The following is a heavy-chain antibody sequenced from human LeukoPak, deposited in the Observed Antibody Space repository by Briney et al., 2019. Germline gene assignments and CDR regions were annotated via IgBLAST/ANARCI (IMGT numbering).Heavy chain of an antibody. Sequence: GGSLRLSCAASGFTFSSYGMHWVRQAPGKGLEWVAVIWYDGSNKYYADSVKGRFTISRDNSKNTLYLQMNSLRAEDTAVYYCARKGFGMEEAGRAFDYWGQGTLVTVSS. J-gene: IGHJ4*02. CDR3: ARKGFGMEEAGRAFDY. D-gene: IGHD3-3*01. CDR2: IWYDGSNK. CDR1: GFTFSSYG. V-gene: IGHV3-33*01.